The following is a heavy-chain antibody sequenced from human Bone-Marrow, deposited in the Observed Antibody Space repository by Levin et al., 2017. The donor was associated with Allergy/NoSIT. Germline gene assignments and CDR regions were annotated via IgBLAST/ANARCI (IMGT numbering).Heavy chain of an antibody. CDR1: GFTFDDHA. D-gene: IGHD4-11*01. CDR2: INWNGGNI. V-gene: IGHV3-9*01. J-gene: IGHJ4*02. CDR3: AKDKGAYTNYLDY. Sequence: SCAASGFTFDDHAMHWVRQAPGKGLEWVSGINWNGGNIGYADSVKGRFTISRDNAKNSLYLQMNSLRPEDTALYYCAKDKGAYTNYLDYWGQGALVTVSS.